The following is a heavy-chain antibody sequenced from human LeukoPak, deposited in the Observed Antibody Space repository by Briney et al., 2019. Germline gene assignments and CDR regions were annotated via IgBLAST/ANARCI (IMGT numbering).Heavy chain of an antibody. CDR2: IYHSGST. J-gene: IGHJ3*02. CDR3: ARVRTTVTTGPWSAFDI. V-gene: IGHV4-30-2*01. CDR1: GGSISSGGYS. Sequence: SQTLSLTCAVSGGSISSGGYSWSWIRQPPGTGLEWIGYIYHSGSTYYNPSLKSRVTISVDRSKNQFSLKLSSVTAADTAVYYCARVRTTVTTGPWSAFDIWGQGTMVTVSS. D-gene: IGHD4-11*01.